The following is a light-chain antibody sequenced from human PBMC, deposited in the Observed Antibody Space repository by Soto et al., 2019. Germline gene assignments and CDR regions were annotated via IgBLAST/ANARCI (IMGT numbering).Light chain of an antibody. CDR1: SSDVGTYDY. V-gene: IGLV2-14*01. CDR2: KVT. CDR3: ASYSTSNTVVL. J-gene: IGLJ2*01. Sequence: QSALTQPASVSGSPGQAITISCTGTSSDVGTYDYVSWYQHYPGKAPKLIIYKVTYRPSGVSERFSGSKSGNTASLTISGLQAEDDADYYCASYSTSNTVVLFGGGTKLTVL.